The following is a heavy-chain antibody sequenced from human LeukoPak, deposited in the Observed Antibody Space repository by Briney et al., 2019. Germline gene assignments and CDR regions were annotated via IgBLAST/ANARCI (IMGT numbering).Heavy chain of an antibody. CDR1: GGSFSGYY. V-gene: IGHV4-34*01. Sequence: SETLPLTCAVYGGSFSGYYWSWIRQPPGKGLEWIGEINHSGSTNYNPSLKSRVTISVDTSKNQFSLKLSSVTAADTAVYYCARVAGRYCSSTSCRSFDYWGQGTLVTVSS. D-gene: IGHD2-2*01. CDR2: INHSGST. J-gene: IGHJ4*02. CDR3: ARVAGRYCSSTSCRSFDY.